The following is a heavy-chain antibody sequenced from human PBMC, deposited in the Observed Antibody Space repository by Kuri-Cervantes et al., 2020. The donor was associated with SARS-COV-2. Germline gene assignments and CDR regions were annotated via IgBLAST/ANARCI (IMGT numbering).Heavy chain of an antibody. CDR3: AYRGLMVRGVSTFDP. CDR2: INAGNGNT. V-gene: IGHV1-3*01. D-gene: IGHD3-10*01. Sequence: ASVKVSCKASGGSFASDDINWVRQAPGQRLEWMGWINAGNGNTKYSQKFQGRVTITADESTSTAYMELSSLRSEDTAVYYCAYRGLMVRGVSTFDPWGQGTLVTVSS. CDR1: GGSFASDD. J-gene: IGHJ5*02.